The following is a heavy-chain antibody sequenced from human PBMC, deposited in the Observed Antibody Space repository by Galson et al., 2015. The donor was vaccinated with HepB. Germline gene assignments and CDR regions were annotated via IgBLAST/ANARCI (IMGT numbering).Heavy chain of an antibody. CDR1: GFTFSSYW. V-gene: IGHV3-7*01. D-gene: IGHD3-22*01. CDR3: ARDAINYYDSSGYYSTFDY. Sequence: SLRLSCAASGFTFSSYWMSWVRQAPGKGLEWVANIKQDGSEKYYVDSVRGRFTISRDNAKNSLYLQMNSLRAEDTAVYYCARDAINYYDSSGYYSTFDYWGQGTLVTVSS. CDR2: IKQDGSEK. J-gene: IGHJ4*02.